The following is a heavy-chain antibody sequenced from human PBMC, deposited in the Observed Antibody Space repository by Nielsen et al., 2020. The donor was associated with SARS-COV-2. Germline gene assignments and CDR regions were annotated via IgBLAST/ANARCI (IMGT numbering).Heavy chain of an antibody. V-gene: IGHV3-21*04. CDR2: ISSSSSYI. CDR1: GFTFSSYS. CDR3: ARGMEGDYYYYGMDV. D-gene: IGHD1-26*01. J-gene: IGHJ6*02. Sequence: GESLKISCAASGFTFSSYSMNWVRQAPGKGLEWVSSISSSSSYIYYADSVKGRFTISRDNAKNSLYLQMNSLRAEDTAVYYCARGMEGDYYYYGMDVWGQGTTVTVSS.